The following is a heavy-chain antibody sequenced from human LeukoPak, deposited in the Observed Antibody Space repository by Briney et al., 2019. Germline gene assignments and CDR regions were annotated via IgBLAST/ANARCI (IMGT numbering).Heavy chain of an antibody. D-gene: IGHD5-24*01. Sequence: ASVKVSCKASGYAFTGYYMHWARQAPGQGLEWMGWINPNSGGTNYAQKFQGRVTMTRDTSISTAYMELSRLRSEDTAVYYCARVRDGYNDAYDIWGQGTMVTVSS. V-gene: IGHV1-2*02. J-gene: IGHJ3*02. CDR3: ARVRDGYNDAYDI. CDR2: INPNSGGT. CDR1: GYAFTGYY.